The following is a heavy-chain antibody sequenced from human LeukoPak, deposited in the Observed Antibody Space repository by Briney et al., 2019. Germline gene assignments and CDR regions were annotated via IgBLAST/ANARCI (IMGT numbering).Heavy chain of an antibody. J-gene: IGHJ4*02. CDR1: GFTFSDDR. V-gene: IGHV3-21*01. CDR3: ARFIAAPYYFDY. D-gene: IGHD6-13*01. CDR2: ISSSRGYI. Sequence: GGSLRLSCAASGFTFSDDRMNWVRQAPGKGLEWVSSISSSRGYIYYADSVKGRFTISRDNAKNSLYLQMNSLRAEDTAVYYCARFIAAPYYFDYWGRGTLVTVSS.